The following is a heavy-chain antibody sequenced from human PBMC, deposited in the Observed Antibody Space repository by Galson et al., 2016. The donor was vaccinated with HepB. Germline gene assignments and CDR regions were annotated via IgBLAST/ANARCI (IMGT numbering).Heavy chain of an antibody. V-gene: IGHV3-66*01. CDR1: GFTVSTNY. CDR2: FYSAYST. D-gene: IGHD6-19*01. J-gene: IGHJ4*02. CDR3: ARSFSSGWSPIDY. Sequence: SLRLSCAASGFTVSTNYMNWVRQAPGKGLEWVSTFYSAYSTYYAESVKGRFTISRDTFKNTLYLQLNSLRAEDTAVYYCARSFSSGWSPIDYWGQGTLVTVSS.